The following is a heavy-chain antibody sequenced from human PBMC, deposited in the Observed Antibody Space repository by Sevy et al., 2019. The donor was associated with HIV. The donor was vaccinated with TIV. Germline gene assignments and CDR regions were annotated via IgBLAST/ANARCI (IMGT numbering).Heavy chain of an antibody. CDR1: GFIFGNHA. CDR2: ITSTGSTT. J-gene: IGHJ4*02. CDR3: AKDLGWPL. D-gene: IGHD2-15*01. Sequence: GGSLRLSCAASGFIFGNHAMSWVRQTPGKGLEWVSGITSTGSTTYYMDSVKGRFTISRDNSKNTLYLQMNSLRAADTAVYYCAKDLGWPLWGQGTLVTVSS. V-gene: IGHV3-23*01.